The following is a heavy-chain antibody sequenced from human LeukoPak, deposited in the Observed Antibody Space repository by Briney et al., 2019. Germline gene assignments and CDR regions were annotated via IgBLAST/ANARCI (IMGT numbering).Heavy chain of an antibody. V-gene: IGHV3-53*01. CDR1: GFTVSSNY. CDR3: ARGHDTSGYYYPPTLFDP. J-gene: IGHJ5*02. Sequence: VGSLRLSCAASGFTVSSNYMTWVRQAPGKGLEWVSVLYVGGSTYYADSVKGRFTISRDDSKNTLYLQMNSLRAEDTAVYYCARGHDTSGYYYPPTLFDPWGQGTLVTVSP. D-gene: IGHD3-22*01. CDR2: LYVGGST.